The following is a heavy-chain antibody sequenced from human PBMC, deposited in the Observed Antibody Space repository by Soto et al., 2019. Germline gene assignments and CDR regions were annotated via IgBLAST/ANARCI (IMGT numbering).Heavy chain of an antibody. D-gene: IGHD2-15*01. CDR2: IYYSGST. Sequence: SETLSLTCTVSGGSMSSGGHYWGWIRQPPGKGLEWIGNIYYSGSTYYNPSLKSRTTISVDTSKNQFSLKLTSVTAADTALYYCARRTILFHMDVWGKGTTVA. CDR3: ARRTILFHMDV. CDR1: GGSMSSGGHY. V-gene: IGHV4-39*01. J-gene: IGHJ6*03.